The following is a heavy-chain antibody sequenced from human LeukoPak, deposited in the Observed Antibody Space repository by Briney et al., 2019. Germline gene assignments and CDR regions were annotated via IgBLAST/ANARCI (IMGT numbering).Heavy chain of an antibody. Sequence: GGSLRLSCEPPGSTFTTYARSWVRQAQGKGREWVSAISAGGDGTFYADSVKGRFTISRDNSKNTLYLQMNSLRAEDTAVYSCATHYPYCSGGSCSYFDHWGPGSLVTVSS. D-gene: IGHD2-15*01. J-gene: IGHJ4*02. CDR2: ISAGGDGT. V-gene: IGHV3-23*01. CDR1: GSTFTTYA. CDR3: ATHYPYCSGGSCSYFDH.